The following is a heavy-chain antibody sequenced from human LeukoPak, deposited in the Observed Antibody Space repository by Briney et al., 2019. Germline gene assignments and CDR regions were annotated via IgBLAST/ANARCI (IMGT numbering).Heavy chain of an antibody. D-gene: IGHD3-10*01. CDR2: INHSGST. CDR1: GGSFSGYY. Sequence: SETLSLTCAVYGGSFSGYYWSWIRQPPGKGLEWIGEINHSGSTNYNPSLKSRVTISVDTSKNQFSLKLSSVTAADTAVYYCARGLSMVRGEPDYWGQGTLVTVSS. V-gene: IGHV4-34*01. CDR3: ARGLSMVRGEPDY. J-gene: IGHJ4*02.